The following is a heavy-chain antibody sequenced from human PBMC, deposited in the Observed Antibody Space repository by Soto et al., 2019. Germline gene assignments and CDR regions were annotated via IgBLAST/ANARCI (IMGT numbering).Heavy chain of an antibody. J-gene: IGHJ1*01. D-gene: IGHD1-26*01. V-gene: IGHV3-9*01. CDR3: VKDESINWYSGHFRH. Sequence: EVQLVESGGGLVQPGRSLRLSCAASGFTFGDYAMHWVRQVPGKGLEWVSGINWNSGSIGYADSVKGRFAISRDNGKNSLHLQMNSLRAEDTGFYYCVKDESINWYSGHFRHWGQGTLVTVAS. CDR1: GFTFGDYA. CDR2: INWNSGSI.